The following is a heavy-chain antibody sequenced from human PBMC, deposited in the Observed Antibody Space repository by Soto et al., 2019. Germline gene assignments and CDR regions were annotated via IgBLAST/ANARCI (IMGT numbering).Heavy chain of an antibody. D-gene: IGHD1-26*01. Sequence: EVQLVESGGGLVQPGGSLKLSCAASGFTFSGSNVHWVRQASGKGLEWVGRIRSKADSYATAYAVSVTGRFTISRDDSKNTAYLQMSSLRTEDTAVYYCTRLVEWGPGDNFEYWGQGTLVTVSS. CDR3: TRLVEWGPGDNFEY. CDR2: IRSKADSYAT. V-gene: IGHV3-73*02. J-gene: IGHJ4*02. CDR1: GFTFSGSN.